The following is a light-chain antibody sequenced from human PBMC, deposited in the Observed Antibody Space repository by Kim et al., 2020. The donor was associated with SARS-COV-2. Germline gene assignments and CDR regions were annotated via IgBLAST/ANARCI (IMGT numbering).Light chain of an antibody. CDR2: GAS. J-gene: IGKJ1*01. CDR1: QSVTSNY. CDR3: QQYGTSKT. Sequence: PGERAPLSCRASQSVTSNYLAWYQQRPGVAPRLLYYGASRRATGIPGRISGSGSGTDFTLTISRREPEDFAVYYCQQYGTSKTFGRGTKVDIK. V-gene: IGKV3-20*01.